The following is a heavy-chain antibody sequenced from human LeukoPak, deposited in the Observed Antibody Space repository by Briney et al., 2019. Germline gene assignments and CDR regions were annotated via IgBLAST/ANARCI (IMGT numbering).Heavy chain of an antibody. CDR2: ISWNSGSI. CDR1: GFTFDDYA. D-gene: IGHD3-16*01. J-gene: IGHJ5*02. Sequence: GGSLRLACAASGFTFDDYAMHWVRQAPGKGLEWVSGISWNSGSIGYADSVKGRFTISRDNAKNSLYLQMNSLRAEDTALYYCXXXXXWGSNWFDPWGQGTLVTVSS. V-gene: IGHV3-9*01. CDR3: XXXXXWGSNWFDP.